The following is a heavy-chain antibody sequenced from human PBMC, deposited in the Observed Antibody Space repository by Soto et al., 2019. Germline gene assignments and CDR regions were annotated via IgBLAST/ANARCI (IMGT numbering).Heavy chain of an antibody. CDR2: IYYSGVT. CDR3: ARAYVEGIESRVYYYGMDV. J-gene: IGHJ6*02. Sequence: PSETLSLTCPVSGDSISSYYWSWVRQPPGKGLEWIGYIYYSGVTNYNPSLKSRVTMSVDTSKNQFSLKLSSVTAADTAVYYCARAYVEGIESRVYYYGMDVWGQGTTVTVSS. V-gene: IGHV4-59*01. CDR1: GDSISSYY. D-gene: IGHD1-26*01.